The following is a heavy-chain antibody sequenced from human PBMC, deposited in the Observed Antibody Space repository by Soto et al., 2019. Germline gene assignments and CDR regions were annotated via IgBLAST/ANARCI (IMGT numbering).Heavy chain of an antibody. CDR2: INPSGGST. CDR1: GYTFTSYY. D-gene: IGHD3-10*01. J-gene: IGHJ5*02. Sequence: ASVKVSCKASGYTFTSYYMHWVRQAPGQGLEWMGIINPSGGSTSYAQKFQGRVTMTRDSSTSTVYMELSSLRSEDTAVYYCARDPLSITMVRGAYNWFDPWGQGTLVTVSS. V-gene: IGHV1-46*01. CDR3: ARDPLSITMVRGAYNWFDP.